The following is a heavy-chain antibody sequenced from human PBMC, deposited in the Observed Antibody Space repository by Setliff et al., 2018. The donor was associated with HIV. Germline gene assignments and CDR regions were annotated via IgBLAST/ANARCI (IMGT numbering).Heavy chain of an antibody. D-gene: IGHD5-18*01. V-gene: IGHV4-39*07. CDR1: GGSISSSSYY. J-gene: IGHJ6*03. CDR3: ARDHRKTYTAKVNYYYYYYMDV. CDR2: IYYSGST. Sequence: SETLSLTCTVSGGSISSSSYYWGWIRQPPGKGLEWIGSIYYSGSTYYNPSLKSRVTISVDTSKNQFSLKLSSVTAADTAVYYCARDHRKTYTAKVNYYYYYYMDVWGKGTTVTVSS.